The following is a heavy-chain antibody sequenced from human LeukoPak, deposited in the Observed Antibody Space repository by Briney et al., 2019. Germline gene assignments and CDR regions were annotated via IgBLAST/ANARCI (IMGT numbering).Heavy chain of an antibody. CDR2: INPNSGGT. Sequence: ASVKVSCKASGYTFTGYYMHWVRQAPGQGLEWMGWINPNSGGTNCAQKFQGRVTMTRDTSTSTAYMELSRLRSDDAAVYYCARDPSGWQHYWGQGTLVTVSS. CDR3: ARDPSGWQHY. V-gene: IGHV1-2*02. D-gene: IGHD6-19*01. J-gene: IGHJ4*02. CDR1: GYTFTGYY.